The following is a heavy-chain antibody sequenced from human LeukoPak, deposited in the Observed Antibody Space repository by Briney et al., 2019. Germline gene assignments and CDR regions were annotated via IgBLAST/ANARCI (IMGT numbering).Heavy chain of an antibody. CDR3: ARGVVGATRGFDC. J-gene: IGHJ4*02. CDR1: GITFSNYN. D-gene: IGHD1-26*01. Sequence: PGGSLRLSCAAPGITFSNYNMNWVRQAPGKGLEWISSITSSSSYTFYADSVKGRFTISRDNAKNSLYLQMNSLRAEDTAVYYCARGVVGATRGFDCWGQGTLVTVSS. CDR2: ITSSSSYT. V-gene: IGHV3-21*01.